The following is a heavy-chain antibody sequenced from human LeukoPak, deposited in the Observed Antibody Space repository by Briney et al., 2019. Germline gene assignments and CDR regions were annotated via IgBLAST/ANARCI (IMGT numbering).Heavy chain of an antibody. D-gene: IGHD3-9*01. J-gene: IGHJ5*02. CDR2: IYYSGST. V-gene: IGHV4-39*01. CDR3: ARHVRDYDILTGYYTSWFDP. Sequence: SETLSLTCTVSGGSISSSSYYWGWIRQPPGKGLEWIGSIYYSGSTYYNPSLKSRVTISVDTSKNQFSLKLSSVTAADTAVYYCARHVRDYDILTGYYTSWFDPWGQGTLVTVSS. CDR1: GGSISSSSYY.